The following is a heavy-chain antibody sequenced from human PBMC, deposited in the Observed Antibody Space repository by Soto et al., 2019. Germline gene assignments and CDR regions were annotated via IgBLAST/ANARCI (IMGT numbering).Heavy chain of an antibody. V-gene: IGHV3-23*01. Sequence: GGSLRLSCAASGFTFSSYAMSWVRQAPGKGLEWVSAISGSGGSTYYADSVKGRFTISRDNSKNTLYLQMNSLRAEDTAVYYCVSSSWYYWFDPWGQGTLVTVSS. D-gene: IGHD6-13*01. CDR3: VSSSWYYWFDP. CDR2: ISGSGGST. J-gene: IGHJ5*02. CDR1: GFTFSSYA.